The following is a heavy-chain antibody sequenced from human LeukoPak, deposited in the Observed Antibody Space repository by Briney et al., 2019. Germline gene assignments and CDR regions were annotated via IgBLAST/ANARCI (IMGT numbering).Heavy chain of an antibody. Sequence: GGSLRLSCVGSGFTFSAYWMGWVRQAPGQGLEYVSHMSNDGSYTVYADSVKGRFTISRENAKNAVYLQMNSLRAEDTAVYYCARDNWGSFDYWGQGVLITVSS. CDR1: GFTFSAYW. D-gene: IGHD7-27*01. V-gene: IGHV3-74*01. J-gene: IGHJ4*02. CDR2: MSNDGSYT. CDR3: ARDNWGSFDY.